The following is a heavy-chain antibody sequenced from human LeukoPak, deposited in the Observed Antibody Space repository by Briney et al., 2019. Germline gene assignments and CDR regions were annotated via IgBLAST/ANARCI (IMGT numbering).Heavy chain of an antibody. CDR1: GFAFSSYW. J-gene: IGHJ4*02. CDR2: INPGGSST. D-gene: IGHD4-11*01. Sequence: PGGSLRLSCAASGFAFSSYWMHWVRQVPGKGLVWASRINPGGSSTAYADSVKGRFTISRDNSRNTLYMDMNSLRVEDMAIYYCAKGSRSSRPYSFDFWGQGILVTVSS. CDR3: AKGSRSSRPYSFDF. V-gene: IGHV3-74*01.